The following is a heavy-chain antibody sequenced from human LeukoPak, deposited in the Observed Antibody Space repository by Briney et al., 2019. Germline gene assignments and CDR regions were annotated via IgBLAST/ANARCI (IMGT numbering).Heavy chain of an antibody. CDR1: GYTFTSYG. D-gene: IGHD5-18*01. CDR2: ISAYNGNT. J-gene: IGHJ6*03. CDR3: ARDGWQGYGRYYYYVDV. V-gene: IGHV1-18*01. Sequence: GASVKVSCKASGYTFTSYGISWVRQAPGQGLEWMGWISAYNGNTNYAQKFQGRVTMTRDTSISTAYMELSRLRSDDTAVYYCARDGWQGYGRYYYYVDVWGKGTTVTVSS.